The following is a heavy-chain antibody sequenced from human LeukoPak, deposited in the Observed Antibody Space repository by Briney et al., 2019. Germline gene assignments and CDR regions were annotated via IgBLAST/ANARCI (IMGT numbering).Heavy chain of an antibody. CDR3: ARHHSGSYYYYYYMDV. J-gene: IGHJ6*03. CDR1: GYSFTSYW. D-gene: IGHD1-26*01. CDR2: IYPGDSDT. V-gene: IGHV5-51*01. Sequence: GESLKISCKGSGYSFTSYWIGWVRQMPGKGLEWMGIIYPGDSDTRYSPSFQGQVTISADKSISTAYLQWSSLKASDTAMYYCARHHSGSYYYYYYMDVWGKGTMVTASS.